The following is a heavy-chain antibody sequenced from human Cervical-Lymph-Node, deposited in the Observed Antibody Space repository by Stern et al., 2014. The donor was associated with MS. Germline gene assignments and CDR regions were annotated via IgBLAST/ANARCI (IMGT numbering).Heavy chain of an antibody. J-gene: IGHJ4*02. D-gene: IGHD1-20*01. V-gene: IGHV4-61*03. CDR3: VRDGLTGSDY. Sequence: QVQLQESCPGLLKPSETLSLTCSVSGVSVTSSSYYWSWVRQSPGKGLEWIGHVHYIGKTSYTPSLKSRVSISVDTSKNHFSLRLDSVTAADTAVYYCVRDGLTGSDYWGQGTLVAVSS. CDR2: VHYIGKT. CDR1: GVSVTSSSYY.